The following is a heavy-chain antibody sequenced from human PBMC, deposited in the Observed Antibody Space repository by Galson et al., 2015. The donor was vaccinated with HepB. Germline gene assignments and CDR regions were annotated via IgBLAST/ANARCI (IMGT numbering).Heavy chain of an antibody. CDR1: GGSFRDYY. J-gene: IGHJ6*02. V-gene: IGHV4-34*01. Sequence: ETLSLTCAVYGGSFRDYYWSWIRQAPGKRLEWIGEINHHGTTKYNASLKSRVTISIDTRKSQFSLKMRSVTAADTAVYYCARVQVRGFFKLYYDGLDVWGQGTTVIVSS. CDR3: ARVQVRGFFKLYYDGLDV. CDR2: INHHGTT. D-gene: IGHD3-10*01.